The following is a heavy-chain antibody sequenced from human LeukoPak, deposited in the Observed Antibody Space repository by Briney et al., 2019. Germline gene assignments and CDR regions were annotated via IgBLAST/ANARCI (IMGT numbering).Heavy chain of an antibody. CDR2: IYYSGST. CDR3: ARDRVGVAGYYYYGMDV. V-gene: IGHV4-31*11. J-gene: IGHJ6*02. CDR1: GGSITTTNY. D-gene: IGHD6-19*01. Sequence: SETLPLTCGVSGGSITTTNYWSWIRQHPGKGLEWIGYIYYSGSTYYNPSLKSRVTISVDTSKNQFSLKLSSVTAADTAVYYCARDRVGVAGYYYYGMDVWGQGTTVTVSS.